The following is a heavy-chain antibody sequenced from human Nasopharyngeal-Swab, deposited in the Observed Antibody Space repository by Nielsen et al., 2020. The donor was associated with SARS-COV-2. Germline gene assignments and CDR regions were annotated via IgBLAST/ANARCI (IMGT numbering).Heavy chain of an antibody. D-gene: IGHD6-19*01. CDR3: ARVGAVMDY. Sequence: GESLKISCAASGFTFSSYSMNWVRQAGKGLEWVSSISSSSSYIYYADSVKGRFTISRDNAKNSLYLQMNSLRAEDTAVYYCARVGAVMDYWGQGTLVTVSS. CDR2: ISSSSSYI. V-gene: IGHV3-21*01. J-gene: IGHJ4*02. CDR1: GFTFSSYS.